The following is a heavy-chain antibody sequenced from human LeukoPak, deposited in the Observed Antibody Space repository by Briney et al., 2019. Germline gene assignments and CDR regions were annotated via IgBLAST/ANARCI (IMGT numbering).Heavy chain of an antibody. CDR2: ISGSGST. CDR1: GFTFSSYA. Sequence: PGGSLRLSCAASGFTFSSYAMSWVRQAPGKGLEWASAISGSGSTYYADSVKGRFTISRDNSKNTLYLQMNSLRAEDTAVYYCAKAGIRSGSCHWGQGTLVTVSS. J-gene: IGHJ4*02. CDR3: AKAGIRSGSCH. D-gene: IGHD3-10*01. V-gene: IGHV3-23*01.